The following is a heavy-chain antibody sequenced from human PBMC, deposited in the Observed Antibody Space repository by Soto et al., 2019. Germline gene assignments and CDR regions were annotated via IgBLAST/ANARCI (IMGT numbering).Heavy chain of an antibody. D-gene: IGHD2-8*01. V-gene: IGHV1-2*02. CDR1: GYTFTGYY. J-gene: IGHJ6*02. CDR2: INPNSGGT. Sequence: QVQLVQSVAEGKKPGASVKVSCKASGYTFTGYYMHWVRQAPRQGLEWLGWINPNSGGTNYAQKFQGSVTMTRDTSNSTAYMELSMLRSYDTAVYYCERGHEGYCTNGVCLYYYGMDVWGQGTTVTVAS. CDR3: ERGHEGYCTNGVCLYYYGMDV.